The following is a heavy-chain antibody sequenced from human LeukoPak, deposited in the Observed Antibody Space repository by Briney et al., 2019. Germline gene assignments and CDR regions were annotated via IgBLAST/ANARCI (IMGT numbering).Heavy chain of an antibody. Sequence: ASVKVSCKASGYTFTDYSLHWVRQAPGQGLEWMGWINPNSGGTNYAQKFQGRVTMTEDTSTDTAYMELSSLRSEDTAVYYCATARRSGSYSLDRFDPWGQGTLVTVSS. CDR3: ATARRSGSYSLDRFDP. D-gene: IGHD3-10*01. CDR1: GYTFTDYS. V-gene: IGHV1-2*02. CDR2: INPNSGGT. J-gene: IGHJ5*02.